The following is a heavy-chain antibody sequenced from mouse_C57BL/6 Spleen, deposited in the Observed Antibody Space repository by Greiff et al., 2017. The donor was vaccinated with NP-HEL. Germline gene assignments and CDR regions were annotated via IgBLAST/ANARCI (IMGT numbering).Heavy chain of an antibody. V-gene: IGHV1-9*01. D-gene: IGHD1-1*01. CDR2: ILPGSGST. CDR1: GYTFTGYW. Sequence: QVQLQQSGAELMKPGASVKLSCKATGYTFTGYWIEWVKQRPGHGLEWIGEILPGSGSTNYNEKFKGKATFTADTSSNTAYMQLSSLTTEDSAIYYCARSRIYYYGSRVYYYAMYYWGQGTSVTVSS. CDR3: ARSRIYYYGSRVYYYAMYY. J-gene: IGHJ4*01.